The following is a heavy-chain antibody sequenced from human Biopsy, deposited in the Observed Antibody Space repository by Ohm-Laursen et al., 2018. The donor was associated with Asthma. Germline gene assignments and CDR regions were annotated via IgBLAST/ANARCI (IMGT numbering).Heavy chain of an antibody. V-gene: IGHV3-33*08. Sequence: SLRLSCTASGFVFSQSGMHWVRQAPGKGLEWVALISSGGHNKYYKDSVKGRFTISRDNAKNSLYLQMNSLRAEDTAVYYCARTFHFWSPYHAEHYQLWGQGTLVTVSS. CDR3: ARTFHFWSPYHAEHYQL. J-gene: IGHJ1*01. D-gene: IGHD3-3*02. CDR2: ISSGGHNK. CDR1: GFVFSQSG.